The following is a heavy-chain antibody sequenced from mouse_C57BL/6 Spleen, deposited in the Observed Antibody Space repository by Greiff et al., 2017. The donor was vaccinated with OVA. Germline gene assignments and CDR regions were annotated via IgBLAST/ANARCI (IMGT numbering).Heavy chain of an antibody. J-gene: IGHJ2*01. CDR1: GFTFSSYG. CDR2: ISSGGSYT. V-gene: IGHV5-6*02. D-gene: IGHD3-3*01. CDR3: ARRGDENYFDY. Sequence: EVKVVESGGDLVKPGGSLKLSCAASGFTFSSYGMSWVRQTPDKRLEWVATISSGGSYTYYPDSVKGRFTISRDNAKNTLYLQMSSLKSEDTAMYYCARRGDENYFDYWGQGTTLTVSS.